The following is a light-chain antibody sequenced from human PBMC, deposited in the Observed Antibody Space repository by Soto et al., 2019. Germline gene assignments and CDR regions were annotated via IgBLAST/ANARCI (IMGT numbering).Light chain of an antibody. CDR2: AAS. CDR3: QQFNTFPLT. J-gene: IGKJ3*01. Sequence: DIRLTQSPSFLSASVGDRVTITCRTSQGISSSLAWYQQKPGKAPNFLIYAASTLQTGVPSRFSGSGSGTDFTLTISSLQPEDFATYYCQQFNTFPLTFGPGTKVDIK. CDR1: QGISSS. V-gene: IGKV1-9*01.